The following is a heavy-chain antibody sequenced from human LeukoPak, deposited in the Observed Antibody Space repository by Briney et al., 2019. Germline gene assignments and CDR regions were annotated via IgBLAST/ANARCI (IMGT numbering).Heavy chain of an antibody. V-gene: IGHV3-7*01. CDR1: GFTFSSYW. Sequence: GETLRLSCTASGFTFSSYWMSWVRRAPGQGQEWVANIKQDGSENHYVASAKGRCTISRDNAKTTLYSQMHSLRTEATTAENCATERGFGYWGQGTLVTVSS. CDR2: IKQDGSEN. J-gene: IGHJ4*02. D-gene: IGHD1-1*01. CDR3: ATERGFGY.